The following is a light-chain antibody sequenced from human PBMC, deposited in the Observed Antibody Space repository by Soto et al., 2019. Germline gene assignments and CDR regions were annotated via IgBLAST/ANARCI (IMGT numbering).Light chain of an antibody. J-gene: IGLJ1*01. CDR2: DVN. CDR1: GNDVGGYTF. Sequence: QSVLTQPASVSGSPGQSISISCTGTGNDVGGYTFVSWYQQHPDKVPKLVIFDVNRRPSGVSDRFSGSKSVNAASLTISGLQDEDEADYYCCSYTATTTYVFGTGTKLTVL. CDR3: CSYTATTTYV. V-gene: IGLV2-14*03.